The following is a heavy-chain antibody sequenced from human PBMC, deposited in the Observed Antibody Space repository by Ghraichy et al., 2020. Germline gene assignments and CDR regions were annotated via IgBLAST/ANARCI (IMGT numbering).Heavy chain of an antibody. V-gene: IGHV4-39*01. CDR1: GGSISSSSYY. CDR2: IYYSGST. D-gene: IGHD6-6*01. Sequence: LSLTCTVSGGSISSSSYYWGWIRQPPGKGLEWIGSIYYSGSTYYNPSLKSRVTISVDTSKNQFSLKLSSVTAADTAVYYCARHETTKRAAPYYFDYWGQGTLVTVSS. J-gene: IGHJ4*02. CDR3: ARHETTKRAAPYYFDY.